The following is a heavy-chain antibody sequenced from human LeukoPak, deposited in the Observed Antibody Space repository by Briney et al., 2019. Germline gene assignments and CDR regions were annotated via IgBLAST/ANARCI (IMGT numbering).Heavy chain of an antibody. D-gene: IGHD3-16*01. J-gene: IGHJ4*02. CDR2: ISWNSGAR. CDR1: GFTFDDYA. CDR3: ARDGGTTFGGVSSY. Sequence: GGSLRLSCAVSGFTFDDYAMHWVRQAPGKGLEGGSGISWNSGARGYADSVKGRFTISRDNAKNSLYLQMNSLRAEDTAVYYCARDGGTTFGGVSSYWGQGTLVTVSS. V-gene: IGHV3-9*01.